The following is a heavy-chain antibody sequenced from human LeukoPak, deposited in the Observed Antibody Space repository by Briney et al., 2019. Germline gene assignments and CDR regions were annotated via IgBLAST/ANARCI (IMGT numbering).Heavy chain of an antibody. Sequence: GGSLRLSCAASGFTFSSNAMSWVRQAPGKGLEWVSAISGSGGKTHYADSVKGRFTISRDNPKNTVYVQMNGLRAEDTAVYYCAKDASSDYWGQGTLVTVSS. CDR1: GFTFSSNA. CDR3: AKDASSDY. D-gene: IGHD3-16*01. V-gene: IGHV3-23*01. J-gene: IGHJ4*02. CDR2: ISGSGGKT.